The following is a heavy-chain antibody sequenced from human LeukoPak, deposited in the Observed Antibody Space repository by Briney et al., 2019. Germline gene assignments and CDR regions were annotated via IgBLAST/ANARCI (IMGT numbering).Heavy chain of an antibody. CDR2: ISSSSSYI. CDR3: ARVGYYDSSGYYPAFDI. J-gene: IGHJ3*02. D-gene: IGHD3-22*01. Sequence: GGSLRLSCAASGFTFSSYSMNRVRQAPGKGLEWVSSISSSSSYIYYADSVKGRFTISRDNAKNSLYLQMNSLRAEDTAVYYCARVGYYDSSGYYPAFDIWGQGTMVTVSS. CDR1: GFTFSSYS. V-gene: IGHV3-21*01.